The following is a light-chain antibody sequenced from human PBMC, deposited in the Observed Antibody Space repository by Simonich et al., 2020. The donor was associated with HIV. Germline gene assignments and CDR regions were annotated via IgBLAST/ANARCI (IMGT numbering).Light chain of an antibody. CDR3: QSYDSSNQV. Sequence: NFMLTKPRSVSESPGKTVTISCTRSSGNMVRNYVHGYQQRPGRGPPTVIYDDNQKPSGVPDRCSGSIDSSSNSASLTISGLKTEDEADYYCQSYDSSNQVFGGGTKLTVL. CDR2: DDN. CDR1: SGNMVRNY. V-gene: IGLV6-57*03. J-gene: IGLJ2*01.